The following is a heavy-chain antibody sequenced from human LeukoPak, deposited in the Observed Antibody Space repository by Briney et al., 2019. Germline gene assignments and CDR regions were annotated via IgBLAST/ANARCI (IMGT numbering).Heavy chain of an antibody. J-gene: IGHJ6*03. V-gene: IGHV3-23*01. D-gene: IGHD3-10*01. CDR1: GFTFSSYA. CDR2: ISGSGGST. Sequence: WGSLILSCAASGFTFSSYAMSWVRQAPGKGLEWVSAISGSGGSTYYADSVKGRFTISRDNSKNTLYLQMNSLRAEDTAVYYCARALFGESYYYYHMDVWGKGTTVTVSS. CDR3: ARALFGESYYYYHMDV.